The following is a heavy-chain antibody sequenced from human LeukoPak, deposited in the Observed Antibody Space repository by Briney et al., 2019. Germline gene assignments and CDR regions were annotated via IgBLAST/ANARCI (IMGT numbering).Heavy chain of an antibody. J-gene: IGHJ4*02. CDR3: ARGNQWELLDFDY. CDR1: GGSISSGGYY. V-gene: IGHV4-30-2*01. CDR2: IYHSGST. Sequence: SQTLSLTCTVSGGSISSGGYYWSWIRQPPGKGLEWIGYIYHSGSTYYNPSLKSRVTISVDRSKNQFSLKLSSVTAADTAVYYCARGNQWELLDFDYWGQGTLVTVSS. D-gene: IGHD1-26*01.